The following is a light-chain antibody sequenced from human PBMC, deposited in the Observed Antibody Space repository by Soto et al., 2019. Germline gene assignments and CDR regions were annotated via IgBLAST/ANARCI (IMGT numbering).Light chain of an antibody. CDR1: QSISSW. Sequence: DIQMTQSPSTLSASVGDIVTITCRASQSISSWLAWYQQKPGKAPKLLIYDASSLESGVPSRFSGSGSGTEFTLTISSPQPDDFATYYCQQYNSYSPSWTFGQGTKVEIK. CDR3: QQYNSYSPSWT. V-gene: IGKV1-5*01. CDR2: DAS. J-gene: IGKJ1*01.